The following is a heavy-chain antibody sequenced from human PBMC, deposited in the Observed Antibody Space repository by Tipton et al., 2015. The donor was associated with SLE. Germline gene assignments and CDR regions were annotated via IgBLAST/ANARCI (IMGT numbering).Heavy chain of an antibody. J-gene: IGHJ4*02. CDR2: MNPNSGNT. D-gene: IGHD6-19*01. CDR3: LRGGYSSGWYDY. CDR1: GYTFTSYD. Sequence: QSGAEVKKPGASVKVSCKASGYTFTSYDINWVRQATGQGLEWMGWMNPNSGNTGYAQKFQGRVTMTWNTSISTAYMELSSLRSEDTAVYYCLRGGYSSGWYDYWGQGSLVTVSS. V-gene: IGHV1-8*01.